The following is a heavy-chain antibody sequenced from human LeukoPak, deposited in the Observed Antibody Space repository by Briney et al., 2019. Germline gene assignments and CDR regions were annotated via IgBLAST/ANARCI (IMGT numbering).Heavy chain of an antibody. Sequence: GGSLRLSCTGSGFIFSRYAASWVRQAPGKGLEWVSAISKNTVDTYYADSVKGRLTISRDSSKNTVYLQMNSLRAEDTAVHYCVRDMEPLRYFDTWGQGTLVTVSS. D-gene: IGHD3-9*01. CDR2: ISKNTVDT. CDR1: GFIFSRYA. J-gene: IGHJ4*02. CDR3: VRDMEPLRYFDT. V-gene: IGHV3-23*01.